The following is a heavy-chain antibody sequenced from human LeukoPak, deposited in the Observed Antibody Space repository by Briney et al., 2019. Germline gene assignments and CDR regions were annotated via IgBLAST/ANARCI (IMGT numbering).Heavy chain of an antibody. D-gene: IGHD3-16*02. CDR1: GGSFNTYV. CDR3: TREGVYSPDPSSYHRYAFDI. Sequence: SVKVSCKASGGSFNTYVITWVRQAPGQGLEWMGRIIPILDVANFAQKFQGRVTITADKSTNTAHMELSSLRSEDTAVYYCTREGVYSPDPSSYHRYAFDIWGQGTVVTVSS. J-gene: IGHJ3*02. V-gene: IGHV1-69*04. CDR2: IIPILDVA.